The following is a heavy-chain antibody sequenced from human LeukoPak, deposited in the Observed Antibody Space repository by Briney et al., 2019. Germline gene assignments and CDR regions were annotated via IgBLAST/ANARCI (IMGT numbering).Heavy chain of an antibody. CDR2: ITADGTNK. CDR1: GFTFSSYE. CDR3: AREVEWELPDY. D-gene: IGHD1-26*01. Sequence: GGPLRLSCAASGFTFSSYEMNWVRKAPGKGLEWVSYITADGTNKYDADSVKGRFTISRDNAKNSLYLQMNSLRVDDTAIYYCAREVEWELPDYWGQGTLVTVSS. V-gene: IGHV3-48*03. J-gene: IGHJ4*02.